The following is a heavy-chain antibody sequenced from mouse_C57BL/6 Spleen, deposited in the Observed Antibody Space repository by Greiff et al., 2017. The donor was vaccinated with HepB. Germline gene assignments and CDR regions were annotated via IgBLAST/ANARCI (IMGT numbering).Heavy chain of an antibody. CDR2: IHPNSGST. V-gene: IGHV1-64*01. CDR1: GYTFTSYW. J-gene: IGHJ4*01. CDR3: ARQGYYGPFYAMDY. D-gene: IGHD2-1*01. Sequence: VQLKQPGAELVKPGASVKLSCKASGYTFTSYWMHWVKQRPGQGLEWIGMIHPNSGSTNYNEKFKSKATLTVDKSSSTAYMQLSSLTSEDSAVYYCARQGYYGPFYAMDYWGQGTSVTVSS.